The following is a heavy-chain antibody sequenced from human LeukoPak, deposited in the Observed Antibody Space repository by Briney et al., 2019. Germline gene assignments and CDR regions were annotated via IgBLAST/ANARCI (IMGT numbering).Heavy chain of an antibody. CDR1: GGSISSSSYY. J-gene: IGHJ5*02. CDR3: ARAGPRTTVTA. D-gene: IGHD4-11*01. Sequence: SETLSLTCTVSGGSISSSSYYWGWIRQPAGKGLEWVGRIYTSGSTNYNPSLKSRVTISVDTSKNQFSLKLSSVTAADTAVCYCARAGPRTTVTAWGQGTLVTVSS. V-gene: IGHV4-61*02. CDR2: IYTSGST.